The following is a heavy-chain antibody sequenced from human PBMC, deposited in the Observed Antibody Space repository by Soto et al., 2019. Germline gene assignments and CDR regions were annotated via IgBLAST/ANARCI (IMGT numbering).Heavy chain of an antibody. CDR1: GFTFSSYG. CDR3: ARAEGIVGATYRRGSYYYYGMDV. CDR2: IWYDGSNK. V-gene: IGHV3-33*01. D-gene: IGHD1-26*01. Sequence: GGSLRLSCAASGFTFSSYGMHWVRQAPGKGLEWVAVIWYDGSNKYYADSVKGRFTISRDNSKNTLYLQMNSLRAEDTAVYYCARAEGIVGATYRRGSYYYYGMDVWGQGTTVTVSS. J-gene: IGHJ6*02.